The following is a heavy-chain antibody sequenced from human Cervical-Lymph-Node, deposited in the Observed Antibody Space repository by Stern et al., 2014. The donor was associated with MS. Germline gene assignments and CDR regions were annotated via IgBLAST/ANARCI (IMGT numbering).Heavy chain of an antibody. Sequence: QVTLRESGPALVKPTQTLTMTCTFSGFSLNSRGMRVSWIRQPPGKALEWLGAIYLDDDKFYSTSLKTRLTISKDTSKNQVVLTLTNVDPVDTATYYCVRMAPRAYASGRSYYFDYWGQGTQVTVSS. V-gene: IGHV2-70*04. CDR3: VRMAPRAYASGRSYYFDY. J-gene: IGHJ4*02. CDR1: GFSLNSRGMR. D-gene: IGHD6-19*01. CDR2: IYLDDDK.